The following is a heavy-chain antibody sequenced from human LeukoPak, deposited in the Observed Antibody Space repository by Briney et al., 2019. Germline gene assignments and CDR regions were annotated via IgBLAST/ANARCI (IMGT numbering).Heavy chain of an antibody. V-gene: IGHV1-18*01. J-gene: IGHJ4*02. CDR2: ISAYNGNT. CDR3: ARDWGIGIIAAAPGF. D-gene: IGHD6-13*01. CDR1: GYTFTNYG. Sequence: GASVKVSCKASGYTFTNYGITWVRQAPGQGLEWMGWISAYNGNTNYAQKLQDRVTMTTNTSTSTAYMEVRSLRSDDTAVYYCARDWGIGIIAAAPGFRGQGTLVTVSS.